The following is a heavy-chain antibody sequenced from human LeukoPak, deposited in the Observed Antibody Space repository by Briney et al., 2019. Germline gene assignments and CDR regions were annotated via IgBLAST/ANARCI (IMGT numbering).Heavy chain of an antibody. J-gene: IGHJ4*02. CDR1: GFTFSSYS. Sequence: KPGGSLRLSCAASGFTFSSYSMNWVRQAPGKGLEWVSSISSSSSYIYYADSVKGRFTISRDNAKNSLYLQMNSLRAEDTAVYYCARDYSSGWYFDYWGQGALVTVSS. CDR3: ARDYSSGWYFDY. CDR2: ISSSSSYI. V-gene: IGHV3-21*01. D-gene: IGHD6-19*01.